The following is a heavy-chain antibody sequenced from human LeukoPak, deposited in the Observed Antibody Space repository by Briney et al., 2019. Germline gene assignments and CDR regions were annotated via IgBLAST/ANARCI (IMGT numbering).Heavy chain of an antibody. CDR3: AREAGVVVAAYQYNWFDP. CDR1: GYTFTSYG. Sequence: GASVKVSCKASGYTFTSYGISWVRQAPGQGLEWMGGIIPIFGTANHAQKFQGRVTITTDESTSPAYMELSSLRSEDTAVYYCAREAGVVVAAYQYNWFDPWGQGTLVTVSS. CDR2: IIPIFGTA. V-gene: IGHV1-69*05. J-gene: IGHJ5*02. D-gene: IGHD2-15*01.